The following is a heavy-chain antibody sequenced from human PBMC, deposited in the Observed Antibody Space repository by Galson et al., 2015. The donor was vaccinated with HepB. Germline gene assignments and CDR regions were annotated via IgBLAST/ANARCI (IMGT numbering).Heavy chain of an antibody. J-gene: IGHJ6*02. CDR1: GDSFSSYV. V-gene: IGHV1-69*04. CDR2: IIPILGIT. CDR3: ARDGSACDKRKDNGMDV. D-gene: IGHD1-1*01. Sequence: SVKVSCKASGDSFSSYVISWVRQAPGQGLEWMGRIIPILGITDYAQKLQGRVTITADKSTSTAYIDLSSLRSEDTAVYYCARDGSACDKRKDNGMDVWGQGTTVTVSS.